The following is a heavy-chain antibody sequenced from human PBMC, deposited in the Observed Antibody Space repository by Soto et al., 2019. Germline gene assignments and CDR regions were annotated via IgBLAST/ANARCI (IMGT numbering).Heavy chain of an antibody. CDR2: ISSSSSTI. J-gene: IGHJ6*02. D-gene: IGHD2-15*01. CDR1: EGTCINYG. V-gene: IGHV3-48*02. Sequence: LCCAAAEGTCINYGGRRISKAKGKGLEWVSYISSSSSTIYYADSVKGRFTISRDNAKNSLYLQMNSLRDEDTAVYYCARDMSGSGEYRYYYYGMDVWGQGTTVTVSS. CDR3: ARDMSGSGEYRYYYYGMDV.